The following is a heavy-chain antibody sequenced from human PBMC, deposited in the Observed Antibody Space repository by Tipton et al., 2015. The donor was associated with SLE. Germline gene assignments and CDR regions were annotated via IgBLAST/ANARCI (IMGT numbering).Heavy chain of an antibody. D-gene: IGHD1-26*01. CDR1: GYSISCAYS. CDR2: VYHSGST. V-gene: IGHV4-38-2*01. Sequence: TLSLTCVVSGYSISCAYSWGWIRQPPGKGLEWIGTVYHSGSTHYNPSLKSRVTISVDTSKNQFSLKLTSVTAADTAVYYCAMSSGRYWGAFDYWGQGTLVTVSS. J-gene: IGHJ4*02. CDR3: AMSSGRYWGAFDY.